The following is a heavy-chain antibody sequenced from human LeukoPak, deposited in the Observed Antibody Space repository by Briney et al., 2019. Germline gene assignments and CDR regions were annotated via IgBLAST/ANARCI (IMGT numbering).Heavy chain of an antibody. V-gene: IGHV4-59*01. J-gene: IGHJ4*02. CDR1: GGSMNSYF. Sequence: PSETLSLTCTVSGGSMNSYFWNWIRQPPGKGLKWIGYIYYSGNTKYNPSLQSRVTISVDTSKNQFSLKLSSVTAADTAVYYCTRDPSSDGGYFDSWGQGTLVTVSS. CDR2: IYYSGNT. CDR3: TRDPSSDGGYFDS. D-gene: IGHD3-16*01.